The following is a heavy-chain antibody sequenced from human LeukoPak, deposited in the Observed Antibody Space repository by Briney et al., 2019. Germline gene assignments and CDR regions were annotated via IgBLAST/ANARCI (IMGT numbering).Heavy chain of an antibody. CDR2: ISSSGSTI. V-gene: IGHV3-11*04. Sequence: GGSLRLSCAASGFTFSDYYMSWIRQAPGKGLEWVSYISSSGSTIYYADSVKGRFTISRDNAKNSLYLQMNSLRAEDTAVYYCARDYHTGYSSGWYGDYYYYYMDVWGKGTTVTVSS. J-gene: IGHJ6*03. D-gene: IGHD6-19*01. CDR1: GFTFSDYY. CDR3: ARDYHTGYSSGWYGDYYYYYMDV.